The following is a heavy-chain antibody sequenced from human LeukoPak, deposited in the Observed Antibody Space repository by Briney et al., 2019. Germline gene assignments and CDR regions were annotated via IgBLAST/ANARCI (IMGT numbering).Heavy chain of an antibody. Sequence: GGSLRLSCAASGFTVSNNYLSWVRQAPGTGLEWVSAIYSGGTTYYADSVKGRFTISRDNSKNTLYLQMNSLKGDDTAVYYCAKDSAFYYIDVWGKGTTVIISS. D-gene: IGHD3-10*01. CDR3: AKDSAFYYIDV. CDR2: IYSGGTT. V-gene: IGHV3-53*05. CDR1: GFTVSNNY. J-gene: IGHJ6*03.